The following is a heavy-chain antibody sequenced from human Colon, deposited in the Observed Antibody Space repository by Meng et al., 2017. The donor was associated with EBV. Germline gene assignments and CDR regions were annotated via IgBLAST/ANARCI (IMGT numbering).Heavy chain of an antibody. V-gene: IGHV4-4*02. CDR3: ARVVTALWGYYFDY. D-gene: IGHD2-21*02. Sequence: HGQLQEWGPGRVQPSGTLSLTCAVSGGSIRRSNWWSWVRQPPGKGLEWIGEIYHSGSTNYNPSLKSRVTISVDKSKNQFSLKLSSVTAADTAVYYCARVVTALWGYYFDYWGQGTLVTVSS. CDR1: GGSIRRSNW. CDR2: IYHSGST. J-gene: IGHJ4*02.